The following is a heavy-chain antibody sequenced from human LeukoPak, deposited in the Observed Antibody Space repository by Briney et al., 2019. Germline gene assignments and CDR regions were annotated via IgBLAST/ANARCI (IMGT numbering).Heavy chain of an antibody. Sequence: GGSLRLSCAASGFTFSSYAMHWVRQAPGKGLEWVAVISYDGSNKYYADSVKGRFTISRDNSKNTLYLQMNSLRAEDTAVYYCARESEEWLAPGTYDYWGQGTLVTVSS. V-gene: IGHV3-30*04. CDR1: GFTFSSYA. J-gene: IGHJ4*02. CDR2: ISYDGSNK. CDR3: ARESEEWLAPGTYDY. D-gene: IGHD6-19*01.